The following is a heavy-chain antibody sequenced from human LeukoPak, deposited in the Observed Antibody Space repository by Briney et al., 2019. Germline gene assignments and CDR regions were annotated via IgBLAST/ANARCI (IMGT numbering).Heavy chain of an antibody. V-gene: IGHV4-39*01. D-gene: IGHD5-24*01. CDR2: IYYSGST. Sequence: SETLSLTCTVSGGSIRSSSYYWGWIRQPPGKGLEWIGSIYYSGSTYYNPSLKSRVTISVDTSKNQFSLKLSSVTAADTAVYYCAENRDGYNYYFDYWGQGTLVTVSS. CDR3: AENRDGYNYYFDY. J-gene: IGHJ4*02. CDR1: GGSIRSSSYY.